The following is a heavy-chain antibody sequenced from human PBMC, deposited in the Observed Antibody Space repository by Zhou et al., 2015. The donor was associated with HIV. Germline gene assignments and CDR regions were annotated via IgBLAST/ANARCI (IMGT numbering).Heavy chain of an antibody. CDR2: IIPIFGTA. CDR1: GGTFSSYA. Sequence: QVQLVQSGAEVKKPGSSVKVSCKASGGTFSSYAISWVRQAPGQGLEWMGGIIPIFGTANYAQKFQGRVTITADESTSTAYMELSSLRSEDTAVYYCARANGYSGYDPTTYYFDYWGQGTLVTVSS. D-gene: IGHD5-12*01. CDR3: ARANGYSGYDPTTYYFDY. V-gene: IGHV1-69*01. J-gene: IGHJ4*02.